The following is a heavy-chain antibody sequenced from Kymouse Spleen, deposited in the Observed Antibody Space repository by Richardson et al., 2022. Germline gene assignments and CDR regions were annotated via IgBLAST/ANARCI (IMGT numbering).Heavy chain of an antibody. D-gene: IGHD3-3*01. CDR2: INPNSGGT. Sequence: QVQLVQSGAEVKKPGASVKVSCKASGYTFTGYYMHWVRQAPGQGLEWMGWINPNSGGTNYAQKFQGWVTMTRDTSISTAYMELSRLRSDDTAVYYCARNYDFWSGYSNYYYYGMDVWGQGTTVTVSS. CDR1: GYTFTGYY. J-gene: IGHJ6*02. V-gene: IGHV1-2*04. CDR3: ARNYDFWSGYSNYYYYGMDV.